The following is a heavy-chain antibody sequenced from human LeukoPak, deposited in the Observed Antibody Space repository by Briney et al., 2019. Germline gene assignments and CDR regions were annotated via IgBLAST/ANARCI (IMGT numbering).Heavy chain of an antibody. CDR2: IYPGDSDT. CDR3: ARGARAEMATKY. J-gene: IGHJ4*02. D-gene: IGHD5-24*01. CDR1: GYSFTNYW. Sequence: GEALEISFEGSGYSFTNYWIGWVRPMPGKGLEWMGIIYPGDSDTRYSPSFQGQVTISADKSINTAYLQWSSLKASDTAMYFCARGARAEMATKYWGQGTLVTVSS. V-gene: IGHV5-51*01.